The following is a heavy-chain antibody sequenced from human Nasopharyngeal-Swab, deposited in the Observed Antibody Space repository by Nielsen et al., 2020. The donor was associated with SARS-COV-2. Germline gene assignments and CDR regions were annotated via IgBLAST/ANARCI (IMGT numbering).Heavy chain of an antibody. CDR2: ISSSSYI. CDR1: GFTFSSYS. D-gene: IGHD3-22*01. CDR3: ARDLFYYYDSSGYL. J-gene: IGHJ4*02. V-gene: IGHV3-21*01. Sequence: GESLKISCAASGFTFSSYSMNWVRQAPGKGLEWVSSISSSSYIYYADSVKGRFTISRDNAKNSLYLQMNSLRAEDTAVYYCARDLFYYYDSSGYLGGQGTLVTVSS.